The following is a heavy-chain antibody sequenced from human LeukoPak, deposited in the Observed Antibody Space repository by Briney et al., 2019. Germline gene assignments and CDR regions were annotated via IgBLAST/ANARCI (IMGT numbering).Heavy chain of an antibody. Sequence: VTLSCAASGFTSSSYDMHWVRQATGKGLEGASAVGTTGEGYYPGSVNGRFTISRENAKNSSCLQMSSLRAGDTAVYYCARARCSGGRSYWFDPWGRGTL. CDR2: VGTTGEG. V-gene: IGHV3-13*01. J-gene: IGHJ5*02. CDR1: GFTSSSYD. D-gene: IGHD2-15*01. CDR3: ARARCSGGRSYWFDP.